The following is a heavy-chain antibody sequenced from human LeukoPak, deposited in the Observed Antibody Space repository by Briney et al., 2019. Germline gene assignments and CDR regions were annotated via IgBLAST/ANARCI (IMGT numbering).Heavy chain of an antibody. CDR2: FDPEDGET. J-gene: IGHJ5*02. Sequence: GASVKVSCKVSGYTLTELSMHWVGQAPGKGLEWMGGFDPEDGETIYAQKFKGRVTITDDTSTDTAYMALSSLRSEDTAVYYCATVYCSGGSCYQPFKTLVTYNWFDPWGQGTLVTVSS. CDR1: GYTLTELS. V-gene: IGHV1-24*01. CDR3: ATVYCSGGSCYQPFKTLVTYNWFDP. D-gene: IGHD2-15*01.